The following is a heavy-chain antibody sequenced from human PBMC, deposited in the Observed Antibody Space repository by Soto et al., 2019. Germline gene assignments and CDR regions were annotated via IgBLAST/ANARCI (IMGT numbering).Heavy chain of an antibody. D-gene: IGHD4-17*01. V-gene: IGHV4-59*01. J-gene: IGHJ4*02. Sequence: SETLSLTCTVSGASISPYYWSWIRQPPGKGLEWIGYIYYSGTTNYNPSLKSRVTISVDTSKNQFSLKLSSVTAADTAVYYCARAQGAYGDSDLDYWGQGTLVTVSS. CDR2: IYYSGTT. CDR1: GASISPYY. CDR3: ARAQGAYGDSDLDY.